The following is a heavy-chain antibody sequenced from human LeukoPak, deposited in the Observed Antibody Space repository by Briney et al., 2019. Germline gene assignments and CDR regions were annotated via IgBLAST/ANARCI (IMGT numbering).Heavy chain of an antibody. CDR2: IIPIFGTA. D-gene: IGHD1-26*01. CDR3: ARARVGASTLYFQH. CDR1: GGTFSSYA. V-gene: IGHV1-69*01. J-gene: IGHJ1*01. Sequence: ASVKVSCKASGGTFSSYAISWVRQAPGQGLEWMGGIIPIFGTANYAQKFQGRVTITADESTSTAYMELSSLRSEDTAVYYCARARVGASTLYFQHWGQGTLLTVSS.